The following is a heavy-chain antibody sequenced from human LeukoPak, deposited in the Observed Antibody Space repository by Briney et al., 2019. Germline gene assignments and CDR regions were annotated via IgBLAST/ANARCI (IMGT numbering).Heavy chain of an antibody. CDR2: ITSSSSII. J-gene: IGHJ4*02. V-gene: IGHV3-48*01. CDR3: ARVGLWHYPVDS. Sequence: GGSLRLSCAASGFTFSSYSMNWVRQAPGKGLEWVSYITSSSSIIYYGDSVKGRFTVSRDNAKNSLYLQMNSLRAEDTAVYYCARVGLWHYPVDSWGQGTLVTVSS. CDR1: GFTFSSYS. D-gene: IGHD1-7*01.